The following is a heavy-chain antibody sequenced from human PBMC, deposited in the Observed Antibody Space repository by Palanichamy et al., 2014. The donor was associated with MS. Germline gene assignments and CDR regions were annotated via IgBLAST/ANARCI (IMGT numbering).Heavy chain of an antibody. J-gene: IGHJ4*02. V-gene: IGHV5-51*01. CDR3: ARRLPGGYCFDY. CDR2: IYPGDSDT. Sequence: IYPGDSDTRYSPSFQDQVTISADKSISTAYLQWSSLKASDTAMYYCARRLPGGYCFDYWGQGTLVTVSS. D-gene: IGHD3-22*01.